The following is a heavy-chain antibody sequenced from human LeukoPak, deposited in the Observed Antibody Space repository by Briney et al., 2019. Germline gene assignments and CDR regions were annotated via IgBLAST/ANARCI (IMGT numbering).Heavy chain of an antibody. Sequence: GGSLRLSCAASGFTFKSYAMHWVRQAPGKGLEWVTFIQYDGSKKYYADSVKGRFTISRDNSKNTLYLEMNSLRAEDTAVYYCAKDIGSYYDYWGQGILVTVSS. CDR2: IQYDGSKK. CDR1: GFTFKSYA. V-gene: IGHV3-30*02. J-gene: IGHJ4*02. CDR3: AKDIGSYYDY. D-gene: IGHD3-10*01.